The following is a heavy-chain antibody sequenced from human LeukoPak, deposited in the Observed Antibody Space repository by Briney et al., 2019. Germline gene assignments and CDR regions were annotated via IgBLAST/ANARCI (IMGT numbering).Heavy chain of an antibody. CDR3: ANWAGPFDS. Sequence: SETLSLTCTVSGYSISSGYYWSWIRQPPGKGLEWIGEINHSGSTNYNPSLKSRVTISVDTSKNQFSLKLTSVTAADSAVYYCANWAGPFDSWGQGTLVTVSS. J-gene: IGHJ4*02. CDR1: GYSISSGYY. D-gene: IGHD7-27*01. V-gene: IGHV4-38-2*02. CDR2: INHSGST.